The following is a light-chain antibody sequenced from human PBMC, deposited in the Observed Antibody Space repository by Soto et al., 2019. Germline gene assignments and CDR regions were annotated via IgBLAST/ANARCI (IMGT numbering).Light chain of an antibody. V-gene: IGKV1-5*01. CDR1: QSISSW. CDR2: DAS. Sequence: DGQMTQSPSTLSASLGDRVTITCRASQSISSWLAWYQQKPGKAPKLLIYDASSLESGVPSRFSGSGSGTDFTLTISRLEPEDFAVYYCQQYGSSQWTFGQGTKVDIK. J-gene: IGKJ1*01. CDR3: QQYGSSQWT.